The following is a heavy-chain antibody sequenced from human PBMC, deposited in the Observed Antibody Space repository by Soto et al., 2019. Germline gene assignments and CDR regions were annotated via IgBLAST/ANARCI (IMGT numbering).Heavy chain of an antibody. CDR1: GFTFTSSA. D-gene: IGHD2-21*01. CDR2: IVVGSGNT. Sequence: QMQLVQSGPEVKKPGTSVKVSCKASGFTFTSSAVQWVRQARGQRLEWIGWIVVGSGNTNYAQKFQERVTITRDMPTSAGERGRGGGRAGEAAVYCGGAGRGGGGGEDYWGQGTLVTVSS. V-gene: IGHV1-58*01. J-gene: IGHJ4*02. CDR3: GAGRGGGGGEDY.